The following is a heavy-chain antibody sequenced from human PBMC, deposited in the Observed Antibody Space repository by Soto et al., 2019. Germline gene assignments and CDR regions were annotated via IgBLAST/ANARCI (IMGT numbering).Heavy chain of an antibody. J-gene: IGHJ5*02. Sequence: GESLKISCKGSGYSFTSYWISWVRQMPGKGLEWMGRIDPSDSYTNYSPSFQGHVTISADKSISTAYLQWSSLKASDTAMYYCATSAYSSSWSASFDPWGQGTLVTVSS. CDR3: ATSAYSSSWSASFDP. D-gene: IGHD6-13*01. CDR2: IDPSDSYT. CDR1: GYSFTSYW. V-gene: IGHV5-10-1*01.